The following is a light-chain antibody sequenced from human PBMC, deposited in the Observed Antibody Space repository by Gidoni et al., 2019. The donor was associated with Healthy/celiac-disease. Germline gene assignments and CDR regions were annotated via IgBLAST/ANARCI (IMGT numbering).Light chain of an antibody. CDR2: QDS. CDR3: QAWDRKVV. V-gene: IGLV3-1*01. J-gene: IGLJ2*01. CDR1: KLGDKY. Sequence: SYELTPPPSVSVSPGQTASITCSGDKLGDKYACWYQQKPGQSPVLVIYQDSKRPSGIPERFSGSNSGNTATLTISGTQAMDEADYYCQAWDRKVVFGGGTKLTVL.